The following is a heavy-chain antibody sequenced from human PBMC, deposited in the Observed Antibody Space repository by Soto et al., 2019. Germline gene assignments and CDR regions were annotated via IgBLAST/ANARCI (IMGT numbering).Heavy chain of an antibody. J-gene: IGHJ3*02. CDR2: IWYDGSNK. Sequence: GGSLRLSCAASGFTFSSYGMHWVRQAPGKGLEWVAVIWYDGSNKYYADSVKGRFTISRDNSKNTLYLQMNSLRAEDTAVYYCARDSRFPPMILDAFDIWGQGTMVTVSS. CDR1: GFTFSSYG. CDR3: ARDSRFPPMILDAFDI. V-gene: IGHV3-33*01. D-gene: IGHD3-22*01.